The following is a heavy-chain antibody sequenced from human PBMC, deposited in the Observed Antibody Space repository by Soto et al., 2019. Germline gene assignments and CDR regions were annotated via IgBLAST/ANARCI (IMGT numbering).Heavy chain of an antibody. Sequence: PGGSLRLSCAASGVTFSSYGMHGVRQAPGKGLEWVAVISYDGSNKYYADSVKGRFTISRDNSKNTLYLQMNSLRAEDTAVYYCAKERRYSWSYYEYEFDTWGQGTLVTVSS. J-gene: IGHJ5*02. D-gene: IGHD1-26*01. CDR3: AKERRYSWSYYEYEFDT. CDR2: ISYDGSNK. CDR1: GVTFSSYG. V-gene: IGHV3-30*18.